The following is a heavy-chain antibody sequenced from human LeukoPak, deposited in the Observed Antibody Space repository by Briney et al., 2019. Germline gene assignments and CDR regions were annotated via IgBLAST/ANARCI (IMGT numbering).Heavy chain of an antibody. J-gene: IGHJ4*02. V-gene: IGHV6-1*01. CDR3: ARGEGRGGSVAGLTLDY. D-gene: IGHD6-19*01. Sequence: SQALSLTRALSGDSVSSNNAALNWIRQSPSRGLDWLGWTYYRSKWYNDYAVSVKSRITINPDTSKNQFSLQLNSVTPEDTAVYYYARGEGRGGSVAGLTLDYWGKGTLVTVSS. CDR1: GDSVSSNNAA. CDR2: TYYRSKWYN.